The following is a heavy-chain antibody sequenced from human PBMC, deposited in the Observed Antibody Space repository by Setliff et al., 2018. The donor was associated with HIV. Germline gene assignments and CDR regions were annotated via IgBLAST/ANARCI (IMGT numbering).Heavy chain of an antibody. CDR3: ARGSYLEWLMYDMAV. V-gene: IGHV4-38-2*01. Sequence: SETLSLTCAVSGYSISSGYYWGWIRQPPGKGLEWIGSIYHSGSTYYNPSLKSRVTISVDTSKNQFSLKLSSVTAADTAVYYCARGSYLEWLMYDMAVWGQGTTVTVSS. J-gene: IGHJ6*02. D-gene: IGHD3-3*01. CDR2: IYHSGST. CDR1: GYSISSGYY.